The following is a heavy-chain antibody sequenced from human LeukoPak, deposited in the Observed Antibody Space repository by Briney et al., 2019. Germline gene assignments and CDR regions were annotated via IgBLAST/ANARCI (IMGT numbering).Heavy chain of an antibody. J-gene: IGHJ4*02. V-gene: IGHV6-1*01. CDR1: GDSVSSNSAA. CDR2: TYYRSRRYN. D-gene: IGHD6-19*01. CDR3: ARVTEKQYLPFDS. Sequence: PSQTLSLTCAISGDSVSSNSAAWNWIRQSPSRGLEWLGRTYYRSRRYNEYALSVKSRITINPDTSKNQFSPQLNSVTPEDTAVYYCARVTEKQYLPFDSWGQGTPVTVSS.